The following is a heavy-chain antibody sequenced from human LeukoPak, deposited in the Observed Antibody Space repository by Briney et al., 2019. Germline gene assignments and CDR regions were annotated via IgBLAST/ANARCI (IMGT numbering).Heavy chain of an antibody. CDR2: ISWNSGSI. J-gene: IGHJ4*02. V-gene: IGHV3-9*01. D-gene: IGHD5-12*01. CDR3: AKDHGYSGYDVYADY. CDR1: GFTFDDYA. Sequence: GRSLRLSCAASGFTFDDYAMPWVRQAPGKGLEWVSGISWNSGSIGYADSVKGRFTISRDNAKNSLYLQMNSLRAEDTALYYCAKDHGYSGYDVYADYWGQGTLVTVSS.